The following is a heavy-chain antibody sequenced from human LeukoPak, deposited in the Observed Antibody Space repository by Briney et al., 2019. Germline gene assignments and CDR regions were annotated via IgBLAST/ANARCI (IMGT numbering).Heavy chain of an antibody. CDR3: ARGDGPDAPGAFDI. Sequence: ASVKVSCKASGYTFTNYGISWVRQAPGQGLEWMGIINPSGGSTSYAQKFQGRVTMTRDMSTSTVYMELSSLRSEDTAVYYCARGDGPDAPGAFDIWGQGTMVTVSS. J-gene: IGHJ3*02. CDR2: INPSGGST. D-gene: IGHD2-21*02. CDR1: GYTFTNYG. V-gene: IGHV1-46*01.